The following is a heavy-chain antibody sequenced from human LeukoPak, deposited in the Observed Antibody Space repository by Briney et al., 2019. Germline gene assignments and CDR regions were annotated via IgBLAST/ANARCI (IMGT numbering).Heavy chain of an antibody. CDR3: ARDKSPNYGDYGWFDP. J-gene: IGHJ5*02. CDR1: GGSISNYY. V-gene: IGHV4-4*08. D-gene: IGHD4-17*01. Sequence: SETLSLTCTVSGGSISNYYWSWIRQPPGKGLEWIGYIYYSGRTNYNPSLKSRGTISLDTSKNQFSLKLSSVTAADTAVYYCARDKSPNYGDYGWFDPWGQGTLVTVSS. CDR2: IYYSGRT.